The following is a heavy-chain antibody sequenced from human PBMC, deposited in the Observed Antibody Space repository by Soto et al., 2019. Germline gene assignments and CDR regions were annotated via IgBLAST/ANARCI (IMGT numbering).Heavy chain of an antibody. CDR1: GGSISSGGYY. D-gene: IGHD3-3*01. CDR2: IYYSVST. CDR3: ATRITVFGLLIPPFDP. Sequence: PSKTLSLTCTVSGGSISSGGYYWSWIRQHPGKGLEWIGYIYYSVSTHYNPSLKSRVTMSVDTSKNQFSLRLSPVTAADTAIYYCATRITVFGLLIPPFDPWGQGTQGTVSS. V-gene: IGHV4-31*03. J-gene: IGHJ5*02.